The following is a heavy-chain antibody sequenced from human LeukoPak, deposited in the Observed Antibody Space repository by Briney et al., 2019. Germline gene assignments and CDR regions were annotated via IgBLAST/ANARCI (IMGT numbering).Heavy chain of an antibody. CDR2: INPNSGGT. V-gene: IGHV1-2*02. D-gene: IGHD6-19*01. Sequence: VASVKVSCKASGYTFTGYYMHWVRQAPGQGLEWMGWINPNSGGTNYAQKFQGRVTMTRDTSISTAYMELSRLRSDDTAVYYCARAAGYSSGWYSDYYYYYMDVWGKGTTVTVSS. J-gene: IGHJ6*03. CDR3: ARAAGYSSGWYSDYYYYYMDV. CDR1: GYTFTGYY.